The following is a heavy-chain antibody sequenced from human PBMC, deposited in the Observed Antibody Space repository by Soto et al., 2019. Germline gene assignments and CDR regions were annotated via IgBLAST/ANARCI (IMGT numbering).Heavy chain of an antibody. D-gene: IGHD3-3*01. CDR1: GFTFSSYA. CDR3: AKRFWSGYYIAGGMVFDY. V-gene: IGHV3-23*01. CDR2: ISGSGGST. J-gene: IGHJ4*02. Sequence: GGSLRLSCAASGFTFSSYAMSWVRQAPGKGLEWVSAISGSGGSTYYADSVKGRFTISRDNSKNTLYLQMNSLRAEDTAVYYCAKRFWSGYYIAGGMVFDYWGQGTLVTVSS.